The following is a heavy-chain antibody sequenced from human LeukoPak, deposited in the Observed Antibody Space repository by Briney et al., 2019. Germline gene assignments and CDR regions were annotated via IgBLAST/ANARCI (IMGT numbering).Heavy chain of an antibody. V-gene: IGHV3-21*01. CDR1: GFTFSIYT. Sequence: KPGGSLRLSCAASGFTFSIYTMNWVRQAPGKGLEWVSSIYSGSGYIHYADSVRGRFTISRDNAKNSLYLQMNSLRADDTAVYYCARAEGVVPAAGGYWGQGTLVTVSS. CDR2: IYSGSGYI. J-gene: IGHJ4*02. CDR3: ARAEGVVPAAGGY. D-gene: IGHD2-2*01.